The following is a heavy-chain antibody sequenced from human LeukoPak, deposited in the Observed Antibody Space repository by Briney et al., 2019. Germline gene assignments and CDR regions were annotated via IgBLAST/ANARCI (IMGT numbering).Heavy chain of an antibody. CDR1: GYTFTSYG. J-gene: IGHJ1*01. Sequence: GASVKVSCKASGYTFTSYGISWVRQAPGQGLEWMGWISAYNGKTNYAQKLQGRVTMTTDTSTSTAYMELRSLRSDDTAVYYCARGLLTFGGVIGGPQALEYFQHWGRGTLVTVSS. D-gene: IGHD3-16*02. V-gene: IGHV1-18*01. CDR3: ARGLLTFGGVIGGPQALEYFQH. CDR2: ISAYNGKT.